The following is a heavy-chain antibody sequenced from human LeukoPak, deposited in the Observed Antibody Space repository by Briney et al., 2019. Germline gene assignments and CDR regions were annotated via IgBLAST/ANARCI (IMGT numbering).Heavy chain of an antibody. CDR3: ARDLSPYYRDSSGCD. D-gene: IGHD3-22*01. CDR2: INPNSGDT. V-gene: IGHV1-2*02. J-gene: IGHJ4*02. Sequence: ASLKVSCKASGYTFTGYYIHWVRQAPGQGLEWMGWINPNSGDTNYAQKFQGKVTMTRDTSISTAYMELSRLRSDDTAVYYCARDLSPYYRDSSGCDWGQGTLVTVSS. CDR1: GYTFTGYY.